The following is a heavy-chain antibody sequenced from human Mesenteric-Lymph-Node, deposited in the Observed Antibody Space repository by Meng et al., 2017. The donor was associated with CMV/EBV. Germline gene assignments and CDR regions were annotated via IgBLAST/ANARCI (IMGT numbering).Heavy chain of an antibody. J-gene: IGHJ4*02. Sequence: SGGSITASSYCWGWIRQSPGKGLEWIGSMYYTGRAFHNPSLRSRVTISMDTSKNQVSLKLRSVTAADTAVYYCANLDFWSGYYNFDYWGQGTLVTVSS. V-gene: IGHV4-39*01. CDR1: GGSITASSYC. CDR3: ANLDFWSGYYNFDY. CDR2: MYYTGRA. D-gene: IGHD3-3*01.